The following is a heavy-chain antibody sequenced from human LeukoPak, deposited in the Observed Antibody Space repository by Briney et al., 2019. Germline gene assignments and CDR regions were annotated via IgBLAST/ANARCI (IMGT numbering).Heavy chain of an antibody. CDR2: INHSGST. J-gene: IGHJ4*02. D-gene: IGHD6-6*01. CDR1: GGSFSGYY. Sequence: SETLSLTCAVYGGSFSGYYWSWIRQPPGKGLEWIGEINHSGSTNYNPSLKSRVTISVDTSKNQFSLKLSSVTAADTAVYYCARGDSSSSGFPFDYWGQGILVTVSS. CDR3: ARGDSSSSGFPFDY. V-gene: IGHV4-34*01.